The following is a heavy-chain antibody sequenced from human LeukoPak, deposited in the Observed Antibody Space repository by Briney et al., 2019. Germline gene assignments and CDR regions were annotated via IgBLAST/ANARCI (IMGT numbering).Heavy chain of an antibody. J-gene: IGHJ4*02. V-gene: IGHV3-23*01. CDR2: IIGSGSST. CDR1: GFTFSSYA. Sequence: GGSLRLSCAASGFTFSSYAMSWVRQAPGKGLGWVSAIIGSGSSTYYAGSVKGRFTISRDNSKNTLFLQMNSLRAEDTAVYYCAKDRAQQLVLDFWGQGTLVTVSS. D-gene: IGHD6-13*01. CDR3: AKDRAQQLVLDF.